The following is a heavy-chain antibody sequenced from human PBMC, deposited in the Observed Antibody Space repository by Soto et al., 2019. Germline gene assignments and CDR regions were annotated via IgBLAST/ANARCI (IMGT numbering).Heavy chain of an antibody. V-gene: IGHV1-18*01. CDR1: GYTFTSYA. CDR3: ARDGVVVVAATPYYGMDV. D-gene: IGHD2-15*01. J-gene: IGHJ6*02. Sequence: ASVKVSCKASGYTFTSYAMHWVRQAPGQRLEWMGWISAYNGNTNYAQKLQGRVTMTTDTSTSTAYMELRSLRSDDTAVYYCARDGVVVVAATPYYGMDVWGQGTTVTVS. CDR2: ISAYNGNT.